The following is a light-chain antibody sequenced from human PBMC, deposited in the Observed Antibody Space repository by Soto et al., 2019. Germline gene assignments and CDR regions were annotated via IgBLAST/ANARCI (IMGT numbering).Light chain of an antibody. CDR1: QSISSY. Sequence: DIPMTPSPSSLSASVGYSVTITCRASQSISSYLNWYQQKPGKAPTLLIYAASSLQSGVPSRFSGSGSGTDFTLTISSLQPEDFSTYYCQQSYSTRPWTFGQGTKLEIK. CDR3: QQSYSTRPWT. J-gene: IGKJ2*01. V-gene: IGKV1-39*01. CDR2: AAS.